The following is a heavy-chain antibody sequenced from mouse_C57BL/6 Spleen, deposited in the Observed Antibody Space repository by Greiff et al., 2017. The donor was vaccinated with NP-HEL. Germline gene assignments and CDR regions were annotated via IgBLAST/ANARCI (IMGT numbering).Heavy chain of an antibody. D-gene: IGHD3-2*02. CDR3: ASRDSSGYGYYAMDY. Sequence: VQLQQPGAELVMPGASVKLSCKASGYTFTSYWMHWVKQRPGQGLEWIGEIDPSDSYTNYNQKFKGKSTLTVDKSSSTAYMQLSSLTSEDSAVYYCASRDSSGYGYYAMDYWGQGTSVTVSS. CDR1: GYTFTSYW. CDR2: IDPSDSYT. V-gene: IGHV1-69*01. J-gene: IGHJ4*01.